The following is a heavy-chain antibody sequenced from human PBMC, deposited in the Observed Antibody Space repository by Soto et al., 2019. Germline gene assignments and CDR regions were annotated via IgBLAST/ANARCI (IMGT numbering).Heavy chain of an antibody. CDR2: ISGSGGRT. CDR1: GLTFISYA. Sequence: EVQLLESGGGSGQPGGSLRLSCATSGLTFISYAMNWIRQAPGKGREWVSAISGSGGRTNYADSVEGRFTIFRVNSKNTVYLQMGSLRAEHTAVYYCARAGGIAVPGSHLDYWGQGALVTVSS. V-gene: IGHV3-23*01. CDR3: ARAGGIAVPGSHLDY. D-gene: IGHD6-19*01. J-gene: IGHJ4*02.